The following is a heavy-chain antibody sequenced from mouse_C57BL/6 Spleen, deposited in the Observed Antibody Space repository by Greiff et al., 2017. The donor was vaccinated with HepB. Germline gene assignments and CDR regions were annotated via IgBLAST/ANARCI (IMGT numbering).Heavy chain of an antibody. Sequence: VHVKQSGAELVRPGASVKLSCTASGFNIKDDYMHWVKQRPEQGLEWIGWIDPENGDTEYASKFQGKATITADTSSNTAYLQLSSLTSEDTAVYYCTTNDYGSLNWGQGTLVTVSA. V-gene: IGHV14-4*01. D-gene: IGHD1-1*01. CDR2: IDPENGDT. J-gene: IGHJ3*01. CDR3: TTNDYGSLN. CDR1: GFNIKDDY.